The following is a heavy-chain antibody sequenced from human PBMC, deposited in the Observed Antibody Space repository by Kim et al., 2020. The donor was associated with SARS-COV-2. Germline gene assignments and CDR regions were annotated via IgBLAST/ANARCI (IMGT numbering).Heavy chain of an antibody. J-gene: IGHJ6*02. CDR3: ARDLGGDQSSSWYEKLNYYYGMDV. V-gene: IGHV3-21*01. CDR2: ISSSSSYI. Sequence: GGSLRLSCAASGFTFSSYSMNWVRQAPGKGLEWVSSISSSSSYIYYADSVKGRFTISRDNAKNSLYLQMNSLRAEDTAVYYCARDLGGDQSSSWYEKLNYYYGMDVWGQGTTVTVSS. CDR1: GFTFSSYS. D-gene: IGHD6-13*01.